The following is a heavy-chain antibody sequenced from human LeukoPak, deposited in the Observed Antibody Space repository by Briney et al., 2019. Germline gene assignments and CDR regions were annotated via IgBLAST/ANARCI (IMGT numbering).Heavy chain of an antibody. D-gene: IGHD1-14*01. CDR3: ARGRPYNVGLPPWFDP. Sequence: PSETLSLTCTVSGDSISSSNSFWGWIRQPPGKGLEWIATIYYSGTTYYNPSLKSRVTISVDTSRNQFSLNLSSMTAADTAVYYCARGRPYNVGLPPWFDPWGQGTLVTVSS. V-gene: IGHV4-39*07. J-gene: IGHJ5*02. CDR1: GDSISSSNSF. CDR2: IYYSGTT.